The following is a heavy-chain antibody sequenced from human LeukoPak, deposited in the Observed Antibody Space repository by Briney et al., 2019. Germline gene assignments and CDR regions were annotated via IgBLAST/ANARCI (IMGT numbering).Heavy chain of an antibody. CDR3: ARGRYSSTKGYFDL. D-gene: IGHD6-13*01. CDR1: GGTFSSYA. Sequence: SVKVSCKASGGTFSSYAISWGRQAPGHGLKWMGGIIPIFGTANYAQKFQGRVTITADKSTSTAYMQLSSLRSEDTAVYYCARGRYSSTKGYFDLWGRGTLVTVSS. V-gene: IGHV1-69*06. CDR2: IIPIFGTA. J-gene: IGHJ2*01.